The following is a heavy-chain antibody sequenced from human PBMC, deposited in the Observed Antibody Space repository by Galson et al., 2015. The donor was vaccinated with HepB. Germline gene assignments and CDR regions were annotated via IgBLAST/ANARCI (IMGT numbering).Heavy chain of an antibody. CDR3: ARAEGSGSYIYYYGMDV. CDR1: GFTFSSYA. V-gene: IGHV3-30*04. Sequence: SLRLSCAASGFTFSSYAMHWVRQAPGKGLEWVAVISYDGSNKYYADSVKGRFTISRDNSKNTLYLQMNSLRAEDTAVYYCARAEGSGSYIYYYGMDVWGQGTTVTVSS. J-gene: IGHJ6*02. CDR2: ISYDGSNK. D-gene: IGHD3-10*01.